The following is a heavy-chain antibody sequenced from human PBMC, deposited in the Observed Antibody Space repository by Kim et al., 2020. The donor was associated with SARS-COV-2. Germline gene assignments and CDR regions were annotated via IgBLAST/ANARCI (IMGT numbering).Heavy chain of an antibody. CDR1: GFTFDDYA. Sequence: GGSLRLSCAASGFTFDDYAMHWVRQAPGKGLEWVSGISWNSGSIGYADSVKGRFTISRDNAKNSLYLQMNSLRAEDTALYYCAKGYCRYSSSWYWDYYY. V-gene: IGHV3-9*01. CDR2: ISWNSGSI. D-gene: IGHD6-13*01. CDR3: AKGYCRYSSSWYWDYYY. J-gene: IGHJ6*01.